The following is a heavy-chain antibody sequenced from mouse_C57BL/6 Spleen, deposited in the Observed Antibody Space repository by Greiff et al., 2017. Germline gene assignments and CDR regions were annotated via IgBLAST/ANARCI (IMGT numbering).Heavy chain of an antibody. D-gene: IGHD3-2*01. J-gene: IGHJ3*01. V-gene: IGHV1-80*01. CDR3: ARGGDLRQWFAY. CDR2: IYPGDGAT. Sequence: QVQLQQSGAELVKPGASVKISCKASGYAFSSYWMNWVKQRPGKGLEWIGQIYPGDGATNYNGKFKGKATLTADKSSSTAYMQLSSLTSEDSAVYFCARGGDLRQWFAYWGQGTLVTVSA. CDR1: GYAFSSYW.